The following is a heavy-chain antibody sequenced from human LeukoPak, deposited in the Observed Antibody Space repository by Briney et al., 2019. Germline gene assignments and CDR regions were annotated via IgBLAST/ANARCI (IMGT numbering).Heavy chain of an antibody. J-gene: IGHJ4*02. CDR2: IYYSGST. D-gene: IGHD1-26*01. V-gene: IGHV4-59*08. CDR1: GGSISSYY. CDR3: ASRGWEPTYYFDY. Sequence: PSETLSLTCTVSGGSISSYYWSWIRQPPGKGLEWIGYIYYSGSTNYNPSLKSRVPLSVDTSKNQFSLKLSSVTAADTAVYYCASRGWEPTYYFDYWGQGTLVTVSS.